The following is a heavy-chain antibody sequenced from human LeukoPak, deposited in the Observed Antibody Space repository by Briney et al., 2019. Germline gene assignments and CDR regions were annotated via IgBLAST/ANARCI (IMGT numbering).Heavy chain of an antibody. Sequence: SQTLSLTCGISGDRVSTDTAAWNWLRQSPSRGLERLGRTYYRSKWYNDYAESVNGRITVNADTSRKQISLHLNFVIPEDTAVYYCARTDRDYFDTSDYDAFDLWGQGTPVTVSS. J-gene: IGHJ3*01. D-gene: IGHD3-22*01. CDR1: GDRVSTDTAA. V-gene: IGHV6-1*01. CDR2: TYYRSKWYN. CDR3: ARTDRDYFDTSDYDAFDL.